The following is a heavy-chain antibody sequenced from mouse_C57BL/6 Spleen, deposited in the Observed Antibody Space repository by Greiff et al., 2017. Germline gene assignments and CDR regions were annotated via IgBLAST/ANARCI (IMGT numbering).Heavy chain of an antibody. CDR3: ARMNYYGSSPLFDY. CDR1: GYTFTDYN. V-gene: IGHV1-18*01. CDR2: INPNNGGT. J-gene: IGHJ2*01. Sequence: VQLQQSGPELVKPGASVKIPCKASGYTFTDYNMDWVKQSHGKSLEWIGDINPNNGGTIYNQKFKGKATLTVDKSSSTAYMELRSLTSEDTAVYYCARMNYYGSSPLFDYWGQGTTLTVSS. D-gene: IGHD1-1*01.